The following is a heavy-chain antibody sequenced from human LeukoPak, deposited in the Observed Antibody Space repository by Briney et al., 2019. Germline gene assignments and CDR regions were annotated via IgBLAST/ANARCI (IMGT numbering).Heavy chain of an antibody. CDR3: ARVSRIDYGMDV. CDR2: IIPILGIA. CDR1: GGTFSSYA. V-gene: IGHV1-69*10. J-gene: IGHJ6*02. Sequence: VKVSCKASGGTFSSYAISWVRQAPGQGLEWMGRIIPILGIANYAQKFQGRVTITADKSTSTAYMELSSLRSEDTAVYSCARVSRIDYGMDVWGQGTTVTVSS.